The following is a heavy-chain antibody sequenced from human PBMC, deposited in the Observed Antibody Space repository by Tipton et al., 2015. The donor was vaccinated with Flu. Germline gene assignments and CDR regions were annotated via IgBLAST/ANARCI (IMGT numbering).Heavy chain of an antibody. CDR1: GGSISSSSYY. CDR3: ARDPFPGYDFWSGYYSSLDY. V-gene: IGHV4-39*07. Sequence: TLSLTCTVSGGSISSSSYYWGWIRQPPGKGLEWIGSIYYSGSTYYNPSLKSRVTISVDTSKNQFSLKLSSVTAADTAVYYCARDPFPGYDFWSGYYSSLDYWGQGTLVTVSS. D-gene: IGHD3-3*01. J-gene: IGHJ4*02. CDR2: IYYSGST.